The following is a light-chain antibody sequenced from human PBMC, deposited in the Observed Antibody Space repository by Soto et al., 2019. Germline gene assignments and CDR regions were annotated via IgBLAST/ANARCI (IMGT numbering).Light chain of an antibody. CDR2: GAS. V-gene: IGKV3-20*01. Sequence: EFVLTQSPGTLSLSPGERVALSCRASQSVSSSYLAWYQQKPGQAPRLLIYGASSRATGIPARFSGSGSGTDFTLTISRLEPEDFAVYYCQQYGSSPTFGQGTRLEIK. CDR1: QSVSSSY. CDR3: QQYGSSPT. J-gene: IGKJ5*01.